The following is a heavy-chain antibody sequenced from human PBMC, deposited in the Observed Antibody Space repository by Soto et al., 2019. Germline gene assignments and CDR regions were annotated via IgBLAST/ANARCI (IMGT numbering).Heavy chain of an antibody. D-gene: IGHD3-10*01. Sequence: SETLSLTCPVSGGSISSSSYYWGWIRQPPGKGLEWIGSIYYSGSTYYNPSLKSRVTISVDTSKNQFSLKLSSVTAADTAVYYCADTYYYGSGSPWGQGTLVTVSS. CDR1: GGSISSSSYY. J-gene: IGHJ5*02. CDR3: ADTYYYGSGSP. V-gene: IGHV4-39*01. CDR2: IYYSGST.